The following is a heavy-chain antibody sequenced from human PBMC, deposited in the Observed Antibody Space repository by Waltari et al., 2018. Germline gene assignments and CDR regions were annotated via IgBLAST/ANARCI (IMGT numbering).Heavy chain of an antibody. J-gene: IGHJ4*02. D-gene: IGHD4-4*01. CDR3: ARDLMTTVTTEFYFDY. CDR1: GYPFRAYY. Sequence: QVQLVQSGAEMRKPGASVKVSCQPSGYPFRAYYVNWVRQAPGQGLEWMGWINPKSGDTHYAQNFQGRATMTRDTSISTVYMELSRLTSDDTAVYYCARDLMTTVTTEFYFDYWGQGTLVIISS. V-gene: IGHV1-2*02. CDR2: INPKSGDT.